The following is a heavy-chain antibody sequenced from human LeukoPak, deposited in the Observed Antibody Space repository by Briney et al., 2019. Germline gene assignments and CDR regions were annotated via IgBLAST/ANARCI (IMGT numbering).Heavy chain of an antibody. Sequence: PSQTLSLTCAVSGGSISSGGYSWSWIRQPPGKGLEWIGYIYHSGSTYYNPSLKSRVTISVDRSKNQFSLKLSSVTAADTAVYYCASKYCTNGVCPNWFDPWGQGTLVTVSS. CDR2: IYHSGST. J-gene: IGHJ5*02. CDR1: GGSISSGGYS. D-gene: IGHD2-8*01. CDR3: ASKYCTNGVCPNWFDP. V-gene: IGHV4-30-2*01.